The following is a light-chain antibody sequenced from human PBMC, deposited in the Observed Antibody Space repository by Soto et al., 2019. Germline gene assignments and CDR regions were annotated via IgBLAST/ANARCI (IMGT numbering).Light chain of an antibody. J-gene: IGKJ4*01. CDR2: SAS. CDR1: QTIATY. V-gene: IGKV1-39*01. CDR3: QQGYNIILT. Sequence: DIHLTQSPSSLSASVGDTVTITCRASQTIATYLNWWQHRPGTAPRLLVSSASNLHTGVPSRFIGSGSGAGFTLSIRSLQPEDSATYFCQQGYNIILTFGGGTKVEIK.